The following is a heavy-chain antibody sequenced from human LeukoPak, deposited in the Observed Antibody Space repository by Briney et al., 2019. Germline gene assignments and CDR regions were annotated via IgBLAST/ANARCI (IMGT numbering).Heavy chain of an antibody. V-gene: IGHV3-30*02. J-gene: IGHJ4*02. CDR2: IRYDGSNK. Sequence: GGSLRLSCAASGFTFSSYGMHWVRQAPGKGLEWVAFIRYDGSNKYYADSVKGRFTISRDNSKNTLYLQMSSLRAEDTAVYYCAKDQLNRYCSGGSCSITLDSWGQGTLVTVSS. CDR3: AKDQLNRYCSGGSCSITLDS. CDR1: GFTFSSYG. D-gene: IGHD2-15*01.